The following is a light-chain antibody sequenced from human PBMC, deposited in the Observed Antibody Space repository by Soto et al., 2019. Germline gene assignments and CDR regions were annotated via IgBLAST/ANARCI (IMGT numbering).Light chain of an antibody. CDR1: QSVSSSY. CDR3: QQHGSSAWT. Sequence: EIVLTQSPGTLSLSPGERATPSCRASQSVSSSYLAWYQQKPGQAPRLLIYGASSRATGIPDRFGGSGSGTDFTLTISRLEPEDFAVYYCQQHGSSAWTFGQGTKVDIK. CDR2: GAS. J-gene: IGKJ1*01. V-gene: IGKV3-20*01.